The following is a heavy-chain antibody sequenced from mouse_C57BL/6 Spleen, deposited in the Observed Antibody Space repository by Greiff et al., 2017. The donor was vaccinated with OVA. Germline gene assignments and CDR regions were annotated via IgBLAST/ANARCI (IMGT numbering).Heavy chain of an antibody. D-gene: IGHD1-1*01. CDR3: ARSNPSNYYGSSFWYFDV. J-gene: IGHJ1*03. CDR2: INPSSGYT. V-gene: IGHV1-7*01. CDR1: GYTFTSYW. Sequence: VQLQQSGAELAKPGASVQLSCKASGYTFTSYWMHWVKQRPGQGLEWIGYINPSSGYTKYNQKFKDKATLTADKSSSTAYMQLSSLTYEDSAVYYCARSNPSNYYGSSFWYFDVWGTGTTVTVSS.